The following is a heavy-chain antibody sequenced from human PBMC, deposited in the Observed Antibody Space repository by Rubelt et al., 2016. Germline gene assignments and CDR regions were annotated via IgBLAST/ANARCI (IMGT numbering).Heavy chain of an antibody. J-gene: IGHJ1*01. V-gene: IGHV3-21*01. Sequence: EVQLVESGGGLVQPGGSLRLSCAATGFTFSNYAMSWVRQAPGKGLEWVSSISSSSSYIYYADSVKGRFTISRDNAKNSLYLQMNSLRAEDTAVYYCAREGSWGLVQHWGQGTLVTVSS. D-gene: IGHD6-13*01. CDR3: AREGSWGLVQH. CDR1: GFTFSNYA. CDR2: ISSSSSYI.